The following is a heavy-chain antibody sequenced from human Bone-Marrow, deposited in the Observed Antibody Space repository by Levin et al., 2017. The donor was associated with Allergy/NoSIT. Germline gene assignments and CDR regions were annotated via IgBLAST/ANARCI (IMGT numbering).Heavy chain of an antibody. Sequence: SETLSLTCAVSGGSISSYHWWSWVRQPPGKGLEWIVEIYHLGTTNYNPSLRSRVTMSIDISNNQFSLKLTSVSAADTAVYYCARDHGYSSSWKYFEYWGQGTPVTVSS. J-gene: IGHJ4*02. CDR1: GGSISSYHW. CDR2: IYHLGTT. D-gene: IGHD6-13*01. CDR3: ARDHGYSSSWKYFEY. V-gene: IGHV4-4*02.